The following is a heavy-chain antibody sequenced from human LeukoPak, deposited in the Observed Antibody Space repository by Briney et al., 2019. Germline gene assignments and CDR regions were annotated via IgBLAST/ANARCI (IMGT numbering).Heavy chain of an antibody. CDR3: ARKTGSSSGPFDL. J-gene: IGHJ2*01. D-gene: IGHD6-19*01. CDR1: GFTFSSYS. CDR2: ISSSSSYI. Sequence: GGSLRLSCAASGFTFSSYSMNWVRQAPGKGLEWVSSISSSSSYIYYADSVKGRFTISRDNAKNSLYLQMNSLRAEDTAVYYCARKTGSSSGPFDLWGRGTLVTVSS. V-gene: IGHV3-21*01.